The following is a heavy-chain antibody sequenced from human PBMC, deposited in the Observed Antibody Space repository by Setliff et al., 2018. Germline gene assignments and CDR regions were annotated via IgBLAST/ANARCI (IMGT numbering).Heavy chain of an antibody. CDR1: GFTFSSHW. CDR3: ARDPRDGSSSPMADN. Sequence: GGSLRLSCAASGFTFSSHWMHWVRQVPGKGLAWVSQINPDATTTYYADSVKGRFTISRDNAKNSLYLQMNSLRVEDTAVYFCARDPRDGSSSPMADNWGQGTLVTV. J-gene: IGHJ4*02. CDR2: INPDATTT. V-gene: IGHV3-74*01. D-gene: IGHD3-10*01.